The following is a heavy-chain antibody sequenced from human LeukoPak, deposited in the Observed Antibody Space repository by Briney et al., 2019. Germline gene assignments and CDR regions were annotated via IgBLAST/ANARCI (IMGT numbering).Heavy chain of an antibody. Sequence: ASVKVSCKASGYTFTGYYMHWVRQAPGQGLEWMGWINPNSGGTNYAQKFQGRVTMTRDTSISTAYMELSRLRSDDTAVYYCARVIAVAGTKYYGMDVWGQGTTATVSS. CDR3: ARVIAVAGTKYYGMDV. J-gene: IGHJ6*02. D-gene: IGHD6-19*01. CDR1: GYTFTGYY. CDR2: INPNSGGT. V-gene: IGHV1-2*02.